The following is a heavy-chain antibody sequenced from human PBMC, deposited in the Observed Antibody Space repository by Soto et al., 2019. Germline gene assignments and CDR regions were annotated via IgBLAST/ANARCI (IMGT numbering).Heavy chain of an antibody. CDR2: ISGSGGST. V-gene: IGHV3-23*01. D-gene: IGHD3-10*01. CDR3: AKDRGSYYYGSMDIDY. J-gene: IGHJ4*02. Sequence: EVQLLESGGGLVQPGGSLRLSCAASGFTFSSYAMSWVRQAPGKGLEWGSAISGSGGSTYYADSVKGRFTISRDNSKNTLYLQMNRLRAEDTDVYYCAKDRGSYYYGSMDIDYWGQGTLVTVSS. CDR1: GFTFSSYA.